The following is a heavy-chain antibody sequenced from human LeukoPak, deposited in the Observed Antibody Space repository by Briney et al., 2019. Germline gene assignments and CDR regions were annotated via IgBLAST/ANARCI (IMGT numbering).Heavy chain of an antibody. CDR1: GASISGHY. Sequence: PSETLSLTCTVSGASISGHYLTWLRQPPGKGLEWIGYISHIGSTNYNPSLKSRVTISVDTSKNQFSLKLTSVTAPDTAVYYCARDRISINALDMWGQGTMVTVSS. CDR2: ISHIGST. CDR3: ARDRISINALDM. V-gene: IGHV4-59*11. J-gene: IGHJ3*02. D-gene: IGHD1-14*01.